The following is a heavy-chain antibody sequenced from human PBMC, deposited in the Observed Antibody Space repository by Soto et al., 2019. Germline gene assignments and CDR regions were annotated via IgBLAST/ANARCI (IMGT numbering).Heavy chain of an antibody. Sequence: SVKVSCKASGGTFSSYAISWVRQAPGQGLEGMGGIIPIFGTANYAQKFQGRVTITADKSTSTAYMELSSLRSEDTAAYYCARDRPVDYYGSGSYLMGYYYYGMDVWGQGTTVTVSS. CDR2: IIPIFGTA. D-gene: IGHD3-10*01. J-gene: IGHJ6*02. V-gene: IGHV1-69*06. CDR1: GGTFSSYA. CDR3: ARDRPVDYYGSGSYLMGYYYYGMDV.